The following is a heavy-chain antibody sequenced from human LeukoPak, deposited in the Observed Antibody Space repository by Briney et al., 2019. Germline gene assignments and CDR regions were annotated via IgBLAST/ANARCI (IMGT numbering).Heavy chain of an antibody. J-gene: IGHJ4*02. CDR1: EFTFSSYA. CDR2: ISDGGDST. CDR3: AKDGCESISCSRPFDY. D-gene: IGHD2-2*01. V-gene: IGHV3-23*01. Sequence: GGSLRLSCSASEFTFSSYAMSWVRQAPGKGLEWVSAISDGGDSTYYADSVKGRFTISRDNSKNTLYLQMNSLRAEDTAIYFCAKDGCESISCSRPFDYWGQGTLVTVSS.